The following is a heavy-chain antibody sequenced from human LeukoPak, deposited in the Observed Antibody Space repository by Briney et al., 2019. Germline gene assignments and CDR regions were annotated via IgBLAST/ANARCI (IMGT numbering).Heavy chain of an antibody. J-gene: IGHJ4*02. Sequence: GGSLRLSCAASGFNVNNNDMGWVRQAPGKGLEWVSVLYSIGSTFYSDSVKGRFTISRDNSKNTLYLQMNSLRAEDTAMYYCATVSVAGATGAGEYWGQGTLVTVSS. CDR1: GFNVNNND. D-gene: IGHD1-26*01. V-gene: IGHV3-53*01. CDR2: LYSIGST. CDR3: ATVSVAGATGAGEY.